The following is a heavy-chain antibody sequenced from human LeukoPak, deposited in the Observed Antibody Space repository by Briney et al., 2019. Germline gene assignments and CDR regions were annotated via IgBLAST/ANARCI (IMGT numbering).Heavy chain of an antibody. Sequence: PGGSLRLSCAASGFTFSSYEMNWVRQAPGKGLEWVSYISSSGSTIYYADSVKGRFTISRDNAKNSLYLQMNSLRAEDTAVYYCARDQVSWSGYSDYYYYYGMDVWGQGTTVTVSS. CDR3: ARDQVSWSGYSDYYYYYGMDV. J-gene: IGHJ6*02. D-gene: IGHD3-3*01. CDR1: GFTFSSYE. CDR2: ISSSGSTI. V-gene: IGHV3-48*03.